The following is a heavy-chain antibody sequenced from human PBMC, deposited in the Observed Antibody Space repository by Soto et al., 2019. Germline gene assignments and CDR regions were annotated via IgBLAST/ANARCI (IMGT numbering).Heavy chain of an antibody. D-gene: IGHD1-26*01. Sequence: QVPLVQSGAEVKKPGASVKVSCKASGYTFTSYDINWVRQATGQGLEWMGWMNPNSGNTGYAQKFQGRVTMTRNTSISTAYMELSSLRSEDTAVYYCARGKGRRGTGSIDWFDPWGQGTLVTVSS. V-gene: IGHV1-8*01. CDR2: MNPNSGNT. CDR3: ARGKGRRGTGSIDWFDP. J-gene: IGHJ5*02. CDR1: GYTFTSYD.